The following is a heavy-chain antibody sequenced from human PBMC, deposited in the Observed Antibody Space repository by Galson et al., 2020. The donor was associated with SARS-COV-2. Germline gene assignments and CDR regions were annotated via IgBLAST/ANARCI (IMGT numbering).Heavy chain of an antibody. Sequence: SETLSLTCTVSGYSVSTTNYWGWVRQPPGRGLAWIGSVYPSGTTYYTPSLKSRVTISVDTSKNQFSLRLDSVTAADTALYYCARQGVNMIVLVTVPGWYFDLWGRGTLVTVSS. CDR1: GYSVSTTNY. D-gene: IGHD3-22*01. CDR3: ARQGVNMIVLVTVPGWYFDL. CDR2: VYPSGTT. V-gene: IGHV4-38-2*02. J-gene: IGHJ2*01.